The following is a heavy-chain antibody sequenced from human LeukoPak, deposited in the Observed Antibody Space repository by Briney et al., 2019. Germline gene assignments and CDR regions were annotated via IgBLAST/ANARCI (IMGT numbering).Heavy chain of an antibody. CDR3: ATGTIYY. CDR1: GSTFSNYE. J-gene: IGHJ4*02. D-gene: IGHD1-1*01. V-gene: IGHV3-48*03. CDR2: ISTSGSTI. Sequence: PGGSLRLSCAASGSTFSNYEVNWVRQAPGKGLEWVSYISTSGSTIYYADSVKGRFTISRDNAKNSVYLQLNSLRAEDTAVYYCATGTIYYWGQGALVTVSS.